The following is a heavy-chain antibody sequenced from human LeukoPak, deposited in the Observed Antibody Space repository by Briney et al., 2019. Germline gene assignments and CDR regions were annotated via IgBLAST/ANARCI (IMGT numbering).Heavy chain of an antibody. V-gene: IGHV4-30-4*08. CDR3: ARVIQGSSALMVFDY. Sequence: PSETLSLTCTVSGGSISSGDYYWSWIRQPPGKGQEWIGYIYYSGSTYYNPSLKSRVTISVDTSKNQFSLKLSSVTAADTAVYYCARVIQGSSALMVFDYWGQGTLVTVPS. J-gene: IGHJ4*02. D-gene: IGHD6-6*01. CDR1: GGSISSGDYY. CDR2: IYYSGST.